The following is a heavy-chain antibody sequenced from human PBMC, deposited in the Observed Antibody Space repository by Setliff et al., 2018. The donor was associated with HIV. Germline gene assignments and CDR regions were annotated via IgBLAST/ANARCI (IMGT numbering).Heavy chain of an antibody. CDR3: ASQPAYSTDWYPPGYFDF. CDR2: IYTTGST. V-gene: IGHV4-61*09. CDR1: GGSISAGYHY. J-gene: IGHJ4*02. D-gene: IGHD6-19*01. Sequence: NPSETLSLTCTISGGSISAGYHYWTWIRQPAGKGLEWIGHIYTTGSTTNYNPSLKSRVTMSLDTSKNQFSLEVRSVTAADTALYYCASQPAYSTDWYPPGYFDFWGQGTLVTVSS.